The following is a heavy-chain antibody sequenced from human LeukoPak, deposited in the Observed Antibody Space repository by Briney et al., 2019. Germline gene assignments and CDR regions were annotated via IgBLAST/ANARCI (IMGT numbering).Heavy chain of an antibody. Sequence: SETLSLTCTVSGGSISSSSYYWGWIRQPPGKGLEWIGSIYYSGSTYYNPSLKSRVTISVDTSKNQFSLKLSSVTAADTAVYYCARIEMATMGGYFDYWGQGTLVTVSS. J-gene: IGHJ4*02. CDR3: ARIEMATMGGYFDY. CDR1: GGSISSSSYY. D-gene: IGHD5-24*01. V-gene: IGHV4-39*07. CDR2: IYYSGST.